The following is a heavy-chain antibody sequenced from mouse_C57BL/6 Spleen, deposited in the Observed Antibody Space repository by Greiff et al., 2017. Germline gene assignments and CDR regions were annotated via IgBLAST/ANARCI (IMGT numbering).Heavy chain of an antibody. CDR3: ARRITTVVEDYYAMDY. J-gene: IGHJ4*01. Sequence: EVQLVESGGGLVKPGGSLKLSCAASGFTFSDYGMHWVRQAPEKGLEWVAYISSGSSTIYYADTVKGRFTISRDNAKNTLFLQMTSLRSEDTAMYYCARRITTVVEDYYAMDYWGQGTSVTVSS. CDR1: GFTFSDYG. CDR2: ISSGSSTI. D-gene: IGHD1-1*01. V-gene: IGHV5-17*01.